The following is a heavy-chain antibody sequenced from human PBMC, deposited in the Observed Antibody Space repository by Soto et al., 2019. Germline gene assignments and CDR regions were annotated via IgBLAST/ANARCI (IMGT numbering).Heavy chain of an antibody. Sequence: ESLKTASKGSGYSFTKYWISWVRQVPGKGLEWMGRIDPSDSYTNYSPSFQGHVTISADKSINTAYLQWSSLKASDTAMYYCATYCSGDSCYFEY. CDR1: GYSFTKYW. D-gene: IGHD2-15*01. J-gene: IGHJ4*03. CDR3: ATYCSGDSCYFEY. CDR2: IDPSDSYT. V-gene: IGHV5-10-1*01.